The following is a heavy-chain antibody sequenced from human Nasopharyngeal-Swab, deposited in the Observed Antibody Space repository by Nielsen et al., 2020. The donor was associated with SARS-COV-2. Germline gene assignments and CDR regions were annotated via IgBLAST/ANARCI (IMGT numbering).Heavy chain of an antibody. D-gene: IGHD5-18*01. J-gene: IGHJ6*02. CDR2: INHSGST. V-gene: IGHV4-34*01. CDR3: AREWIQLWSYYYYGMDV. Sequence: SETLSPTCAVYGGSFSGYYWSWIRQPPGKGLEWIGEINHSGSTNYNPSLKSRVTISVDTSKNQFSLKLSSVTAADTAVYYCAREWIQLWSYYYYGMDVWGQGTTVTVSS. CDR1: GGSFSGYY.